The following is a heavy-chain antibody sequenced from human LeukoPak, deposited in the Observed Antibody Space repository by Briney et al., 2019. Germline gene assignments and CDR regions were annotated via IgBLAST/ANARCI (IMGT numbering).Heavy chain of an antibody. J-gene: IGHJ6*02. CDR1: GFTFSNYA. CDR2: ISGGGGST. CDR3: ARRGYGPCGGRDQYCYYGMDV. D-gene: IGHD2-21*01. Sequence: GGSLRLSCAASGFTFSNYAMSWVRQAPGKGLEWVSTISGGGGSTYYADSVKGRFTISRDNSKNTLYLQMSSLRAEDTAVYYCARRGYGPCGGRDQYCYYGMDVWGQGTTVTVSS. V-gene: IGHV3-23*01.